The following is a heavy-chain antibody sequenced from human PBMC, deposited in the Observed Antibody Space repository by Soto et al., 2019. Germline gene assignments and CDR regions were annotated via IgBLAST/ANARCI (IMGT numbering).Heavy chain of an antibody. D-gene: IGHD2-2*01. Sequence: GESLNISFTGFGSTLTTFGISWVRQMPGKGLEWMGRIDPRDYYVTYRPSFEGHVTISVDKSISTAYLQWGSLRASETAIYYCARIYGTTTFHSWFYPWGQGTLVTVSS. CDR3: ARIYGTTTFHSWFYP. J-gene: IGHJ5*02. CDR1: GSTLTTFG. V-gene: IGHV5-10-1*01. CDR2: IDPRDYYV.